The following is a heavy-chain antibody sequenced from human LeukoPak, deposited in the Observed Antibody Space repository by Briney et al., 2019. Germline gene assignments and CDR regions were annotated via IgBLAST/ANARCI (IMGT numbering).Heavy chain of an antibody. CDR3: ARDRGDRGAFDI. J-gene: IGHJ3*02. CDR2: ISYDGSNK. D-gene: IGHD3-10*01. V-gene: IGHV3-30*04. Sequence: GMSLRLSCAASGFTFSSYAMHWVRQAPGKGLEWVAVISYDGSNKYYADSVKGRFTISRDNSKNTLYLQMNSLRAEDTAVYYCARDRGDRGAFDIWGQGTMVTVSS. CDR1: GFTFSSYA.